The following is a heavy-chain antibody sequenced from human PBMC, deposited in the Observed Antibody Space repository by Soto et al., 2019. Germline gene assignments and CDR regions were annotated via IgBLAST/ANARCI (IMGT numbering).Heavy chain of an antibody. Sequence: GGSLRLSCAASGFTFSRYGMHWARQAPGKGLEWVAFISHEGTYQYYADSVRGRFTISRDDSKGTLYLEMNSLRPEDTAIYYCAREGGVTAMVLFDFWGQGTLVTVSS. CDR1: GFTFSRYG. D-gene: IGHD5-18*01. CDR2: ISHEGTYQ. CDR3: AREGGVTAMVLFDF. J-gene: IGHJ4*02. V-gene: IGHV3-30-3*01.